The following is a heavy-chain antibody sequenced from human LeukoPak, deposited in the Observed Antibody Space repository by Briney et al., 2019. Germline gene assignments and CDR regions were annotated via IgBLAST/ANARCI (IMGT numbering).Heavy chain of an antibody. V-gene: IGHV4-39*01. D-gene: IGHD3-22*01. J-gene: IGHJ3*02. CDR2: IYNSGST. Sequence: KPSETLSLTCTVSGGSISSSSYYWGWIRQPPGKGLEWIGSIYNSGSTYYNPSLKSRVTISVDTSKNQFSLKLSSVTAADTAVYYCARHDDSSGYYFPHGAFDIWGQGTMVT. CDR3: ARHDDSSGYYFPHGAFDI. CDR1: GGSISSSSYY.